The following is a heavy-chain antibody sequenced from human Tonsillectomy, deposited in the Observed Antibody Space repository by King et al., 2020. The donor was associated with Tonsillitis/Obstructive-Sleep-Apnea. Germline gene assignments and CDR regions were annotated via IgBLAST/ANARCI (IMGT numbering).Heavy chain of an antibody. D-gene: IGHD3-22*01. CDR2: IWYDGSNK. J-gene: IGHJ1*01. CDR3: ARDQYYYGSGVNSQH. CDR1: GFTFSSYG. V-gene: IGHV3-33*01. Sequence: VQLVESGGGVVQPGRSLRLSCAASGFTFSSYGMHWVRQAPGKGLEWVAVIWYDGSNKYYADSVKGRFTISRDNSKNTLYLQMNSLRAEDTAVYYCARDQYYYGSGVNSQHGGRGPLVT.